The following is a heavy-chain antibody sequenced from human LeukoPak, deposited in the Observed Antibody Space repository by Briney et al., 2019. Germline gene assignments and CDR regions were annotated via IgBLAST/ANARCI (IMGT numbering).Heavy chain of an antibody. CDR1: GFTFSVYA. CDR2: IISNGGNT. Sequence: PGGSLRLSCSASGFTFSVYAIHWVRQAPGKGLEYVSTIISNGGNTYYADSVKGRFTISRDNSKNTVSLQMSSLRAEDTALYYCVKDGLAFCGGDCYSYFDYWGQGTLVTVSS. J-gene: IGHJ4*02. V-gene: IGHV3-64D*06. CDR3: VKDGLAFCGGDCYSYFDY. D-gene: IGHD2-21*02.